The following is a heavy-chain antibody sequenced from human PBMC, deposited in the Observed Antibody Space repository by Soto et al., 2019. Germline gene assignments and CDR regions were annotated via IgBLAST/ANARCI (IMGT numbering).Heavy chain of an antibody. J-gene: IGHJ4*02. CDR2: IYWDDDK. D-gene: IGHD1-26*01. Sequence: QITLKESGPTLVKPAQTLTLTCTFSGFSLSTSGVGVGWIRQPPGRALEWLALIYWDDDKRYRPSLKSRLTITKDTSKNQLVLTMTNVDPVDTATYYCAHLVTYYYFDFWGQGTLVTVSS. CDR1: GFSLSTSGVG. V-gene: IGHV2-5*02. CDR3: AHLVTYYYFDF.